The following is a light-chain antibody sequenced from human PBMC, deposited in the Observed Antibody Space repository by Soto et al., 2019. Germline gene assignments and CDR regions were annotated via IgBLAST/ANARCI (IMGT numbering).Light chain of an antibody. CDR2: DVN. V-gene: IGLV2-11*01. CDR1: SSDVGGYNY. CDR3: CSYAGSNTLV. Sequence: QSVLAQPRSVSGSPGQSVTISCTGTSSDVGGYNYVTWYQHHPGKAPKLKIYDVNKRPSGVPDRFSGSRSGNTASLTISGLQTEDEAEYFCCSYAGSNTLVCGGGTKVTVL. J-gene: IGLJ3*02.